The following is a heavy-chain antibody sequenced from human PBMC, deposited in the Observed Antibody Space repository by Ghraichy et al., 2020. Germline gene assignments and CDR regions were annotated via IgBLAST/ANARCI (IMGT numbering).Heavy chain of an antibody. V-gene: IGHV1-2*02. J-gene: IGHJ4*02. CDR2: INPNSGDT. D-gene: IGHD4-23*01. Sequence: ASVKVSCKASGYTFIGYYIHWVRQAPGQGLEWMGWINPNSGDTNYAQMLQGRVTMTTDTSISTAYMELSSLRSDDTAVYYCARAPYDYGRKIDVWGQGTLVTVSS. CDR1: GYTFIGYY. CDR3: ARAPYDYGRKIDV.